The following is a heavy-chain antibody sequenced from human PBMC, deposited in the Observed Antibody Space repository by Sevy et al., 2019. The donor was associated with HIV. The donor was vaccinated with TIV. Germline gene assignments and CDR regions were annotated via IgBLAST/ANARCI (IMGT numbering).Heavy chain of an antibody. D-gene: IGHD3-22*01. J-gene: IGHJ6*02. CDR1: GFTFSSYG. CDR2: IRFDGSKT. Sequence: GGSLRLSCAASGFTFSSYGMHWVRQAPGKGLEWVAFIRFDGSKTYYADSVKGRFTISRDNSKNRLYLQMNSLRAEDTALYYCVKDKYYYDSSGYGNYGMDVWGQGITVTVSS. CDR3: VKDKYYYDSSGYGNYGMDV. V-gene: IGHV3-30*02.